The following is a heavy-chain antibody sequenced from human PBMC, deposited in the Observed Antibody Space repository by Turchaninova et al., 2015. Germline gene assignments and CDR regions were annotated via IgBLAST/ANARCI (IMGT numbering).Heavy chain of an antibody. CDR1: GFSLSTSGGG. CDR2: IYWDDDK. Sequence: QIPLKESGPTLVNPTQTLTLTCTFSGFSLSTSGGGVGWIRQPPGKALEWLALIYWDDDKRYSPSLKSRLTITKDTSKNQVVLTMTNMDPVDTATYYCAHRGRYNWNYVGGWFDPWGQGTLVTVSS. CDR3: AHRGRYNWNYVGGWFDP. V-gene: IGHV2-5*02. D-gene: IGHD1-7*01. J-gene: IGHJ5*02.